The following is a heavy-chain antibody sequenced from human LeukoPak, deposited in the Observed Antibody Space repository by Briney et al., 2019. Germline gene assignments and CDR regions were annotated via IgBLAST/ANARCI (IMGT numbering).Heavy chain of an antibody. CDR3: TRDREQQPTYDY. V-gene: IGHV3-74*01. D-gene: IGHD6-13*01. J-gene: IGHJ4*02. CDR2: INSDGSSI. CDR1: GFTFSSYW. Sequence: PGGSLRLSCAASGFTFSSYWMHWVRQAPGKGLVWVSRINSDGSSISYADSVKGRFTISRDNAKDTLYLQMNSLRAEDTAVYYCTRDREQQPTYDYWGQGPLVTVSS.